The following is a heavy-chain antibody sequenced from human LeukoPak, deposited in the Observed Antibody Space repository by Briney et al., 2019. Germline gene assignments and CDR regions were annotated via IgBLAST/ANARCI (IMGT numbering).Heavy chain of an antibody. Sequence: SGTLSLTCAVSGGSISSSNWWSWVRQPPGKGLEWIGEIYHSGSTNYNPSLKSRVTISVDTSKNQFSLKLSSVTAADTAVYYCARGARWLPKYYFDYWGQGTLVTVSS. CDR2: IYHSGST. CDR1: GGSISSSNW. D-gene: IGHD5-24*01. J-gene: IGHJ4*02. V-gene: IGHV4-4*02. CDR3: ARGARWLPKYYFDY.